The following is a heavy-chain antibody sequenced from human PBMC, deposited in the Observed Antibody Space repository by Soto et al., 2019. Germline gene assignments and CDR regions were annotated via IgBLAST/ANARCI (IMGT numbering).Heavy chain of an antibody. J-gene: IGHJ4*02. V-gene: IGHV4-59*08. CDR1: GGSINSYC. D-gene: IGHD4-4*01. CDR3: ARHRRTTVAKFYFDN. Sequence: GLVKPSETLSLTCTVSGGSINSYCWSWIRQPPGKGLEWIAYIFDSGNANYNPSLKSRVTISVDTSKNQFSLKLTSVTAADTAVYYCARHRRTTVAKFYFDNWGQGALVTVSS. CDR2: IFDSGNA.